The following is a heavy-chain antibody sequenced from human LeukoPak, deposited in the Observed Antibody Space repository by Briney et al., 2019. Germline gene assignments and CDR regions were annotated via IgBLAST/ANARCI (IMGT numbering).Heavy chain of an antibody. J-gene: IGHJ4*02. V-gene: IGHV1-46*01. Sequence: NPSGGSTSYAQKFQGRVTMTRDTSTSTVYMELSSLRSEDTAVYYCARDGGGKLRYFDWLLHDYWGQGTLVTVSS. CDR3: ARDGGGKLRYFDWLLHDY. D-gene: IGHD3-9*01. CDR2: NPSGGST.